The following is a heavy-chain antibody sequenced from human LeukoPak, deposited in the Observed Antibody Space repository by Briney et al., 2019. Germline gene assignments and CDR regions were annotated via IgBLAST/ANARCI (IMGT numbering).Heavy chain of an antibody. CDR3: APRGDIEHSYVYGKWFDP. Sequence: SQTLSLTCAVYGGSFSAYYCTWIRQPPGKGLEWIGEINHSGSSNYNSSLRSRVTISVDTSYKQFSLRLSSVTAADTAVYYCAPRGDIEHSYVYGKWFDPWGQGTRVTVSS. V-gene: IGHV4-34*01. D-gene: IGHD5-18*01. J-gene: IGHJ5*02. CDR1: GGSFSAYY. CDR2: INHSGSS.